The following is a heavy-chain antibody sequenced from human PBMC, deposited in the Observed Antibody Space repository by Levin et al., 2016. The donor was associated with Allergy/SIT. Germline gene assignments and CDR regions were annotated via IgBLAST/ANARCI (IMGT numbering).Heavy chain of an antibody. CDR3: ARGIGYCSSSNCYRTFDY. V-gene: IGHV3-21*01. Sequence: VRQAPGKGLEWVSSISSSSSYIYYADSLKGRFTISRDNAKNSLYLQMNSLRAEDTAVYYCARGIGYCSSSNCYRTFDYWGQGTLVTVSS. D-gene: IGHD2-2*01. J-gene: IGHJ4*02. CDR2: ISSSSSYI.